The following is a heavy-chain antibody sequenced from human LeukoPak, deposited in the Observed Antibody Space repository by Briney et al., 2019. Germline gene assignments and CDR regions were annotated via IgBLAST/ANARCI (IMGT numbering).Heavy chain of an antibody. J-gene: IGHJ4*02. CDR2: INPNSGGT. D-gene: IGHD3-3*01. CDR3: ARDKPPTYDSAPFDY. CDR1: GYTFTGYY. Sequence: GASVKVSCKASGYTFTGYYMHWVRQAPGQGLEWMGWINPNSGGTNYAQKFQGRVTMTRDTSISTAYMELSRLRSDDTAVYYCARDKPPTYDSAPFDYWGQGTLVTVSS. V-gene: IGHV1-2*02.